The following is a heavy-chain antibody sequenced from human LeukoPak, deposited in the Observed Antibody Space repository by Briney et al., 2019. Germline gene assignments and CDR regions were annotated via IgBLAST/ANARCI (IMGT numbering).Heavy chain of an antibody. CDR2: IRFDGGNK. V-gene: IGHV3-30*02. CDR3: AWDSRSLYYFDY. D-gene: IGHD6-13*01. J-gene: IGHJ4*02. CDR1: GFTFSTYG. Sequence: SGGSLRLSCAATGFTFSTYGMHWVRQAPGKGLEWVAFIRFDGGNKYYADSVKGRFTISRDNSKNTLYLQMNSLRVEDTAVYYCAWDSRSLYYFDYWGQGTLVTVSS.